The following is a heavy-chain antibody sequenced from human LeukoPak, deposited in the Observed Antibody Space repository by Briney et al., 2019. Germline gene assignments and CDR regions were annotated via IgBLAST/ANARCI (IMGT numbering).Heavy chain of an antibody. Sequence: SETLSLTCTVSGGSISSYYWSWIRQPPGKGLEWIGYIYYSGSTNYNPSLKSRVTISVDTSKNQFSLKLSSVTAADTAVYYCARGWRKSHDAFDIWGQGTMVTVSS. J-gene: IGHJ3*02. V-gene: IGHV4-59*01. CDR3: ARGWRKSHDAFDI. CDR2: IYYSGST. CDR1: GGSISSYY. D-gene: IGHD3-3*01.